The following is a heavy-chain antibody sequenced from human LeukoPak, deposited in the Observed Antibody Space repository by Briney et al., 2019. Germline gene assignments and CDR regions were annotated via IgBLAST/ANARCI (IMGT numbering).Heavy chain of an antibody. Sequence: GGSLRLPCATSGFTFRSYWMSWVRQAPGKGLEWVANIKQDGSEKYYVDSVKGRFTLSRDNTKNSLYLQMNSLRAEDTAVYYCARDNFGHTYGYALDYWGQGTLVTVSS. CDR2: IKQDGSEK. D-gene: IGHD5-18*01. CDR1: GFTFRSYW. V-gene: IGHV3-7*01. J-gene: IGHJ4*02. CDR3: ARDNFGHTYGYALDY.